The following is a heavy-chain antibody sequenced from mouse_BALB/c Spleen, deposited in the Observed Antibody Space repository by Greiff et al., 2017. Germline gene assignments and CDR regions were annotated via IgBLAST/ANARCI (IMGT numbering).Heavy chain of an antibody. D-gene: IGHD2-1*01. J-gene: IGHJ3*01. CDR3: ARYGNSAEFAY. CDR1: GFSLTSYG. Sequence: QVQLKESGPGLVAPSQSLSITCTVSGFSLTSYGVHWVRQPPGKGLEWLGVIWAGGSTNYNSALMSRLSISKDNSKSQVFLKMNSLQTDDTAMYYCARYGNSAEFAYWGQGTLVTVSA. CDR2: IWAGGST. V-gene: IGHV2-9*02.